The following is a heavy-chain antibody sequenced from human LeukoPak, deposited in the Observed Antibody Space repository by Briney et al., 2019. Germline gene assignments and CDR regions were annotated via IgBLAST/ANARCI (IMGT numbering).Heavy chain of an antibody. V-gene: IGHV3-30*14. J-gene: IGHJ6*02. CDR2: IRNDGSNQ. CDR1: GFTFSSYA. Sequence: GGSLRLSFAASGFTFSSYAMHWVRQAPGKGLEWVGVIRNDGSNQYYADSVKGQFTISRDNSKNTLYLQMNSLRAEDTAVYYCARRVATDYYYYGMDVWGQGTTVTVSS. D-gene: IGHD5-12*01. CDR3: ARRVATDYYYYGMDV.